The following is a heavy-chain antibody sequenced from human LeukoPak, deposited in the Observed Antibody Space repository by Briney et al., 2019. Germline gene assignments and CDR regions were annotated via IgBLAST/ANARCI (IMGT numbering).Heavy chain of an antibody. J-gene: IGHJ4*02. CDR2: IKADGGEK. D-gene: IGHD4-23*01. V-gene: IGHV3-7*01. Sequence: GGSLRLSCATSGFTFSNYWMNWVRQAPGKGLEWVAIIKADGGEKHYVDSVRGRFSVSRDNAKNSLYLQMSSLRAEDTALYYCATSNSGPEKWGRGTLVTVSS. CDR3: ATSNSGPEK. CDR1: GFTFSNYW.